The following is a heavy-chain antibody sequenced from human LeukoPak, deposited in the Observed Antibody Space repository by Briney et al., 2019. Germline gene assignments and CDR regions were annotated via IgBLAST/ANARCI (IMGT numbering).Heavy chain of an antibody. J-gene: IGHJ5*02. CDR1: GYTFTGYY. Sequence: ASVKVSCKASGYTFTGYYMHWVRQAPGQGLEWMGRINPNSGGTNYAQKFQGRLTMTRDTSISTAYMELSRLRSDDTAVYYCARGRRIAAAGKIWFDPWGQGTLVTVSS. D-gene: IGHD6-13*01. V-gene: IGHV1-2*06. CDR3: ARGRRIAAAGKIWFDP. CDR2: INPNSGGT.